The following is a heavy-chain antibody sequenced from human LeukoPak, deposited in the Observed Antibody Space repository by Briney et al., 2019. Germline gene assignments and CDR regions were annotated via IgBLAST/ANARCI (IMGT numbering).Heavy chain of an antibody. CDR3: ARDQIAARGYYYYMDV. CDR1: GFTFDDYG. CDR2: INWNGGST. V-gene: IGHV3-20*01. D-gene: IGHD6-6*01. J-gene: IGHJ6*03. Sequence: GGSLRLSCAASGFTFDDYGMSWVRQAPGKGLEWVSGINWNGGSTGYADSVKGRFTISRDNAKNSLYLQMNSLRAEDTALYNCARDQIAARGYYYYMDVWGKGTTVTVSS.